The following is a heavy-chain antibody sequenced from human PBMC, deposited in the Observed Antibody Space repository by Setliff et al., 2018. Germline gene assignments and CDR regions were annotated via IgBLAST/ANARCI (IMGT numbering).Heavy chain of an antibody. Sequence: LRLSCAASGFSFGGHDMHWVRQAPGKGLEWVAFIRYDGTTESYADSVRGRFTISRDNSKNTLYVQMNSLRAEDTAVYYCAALENYYDSSGSDYWGQGTLVTVSS. CDR3: AALENYYDSSGSDY. CDR2: IRYDGTTE. V-gene: IGHV3-30*02. J-gene: IGHJ4*02. CDR1: GFSFGGHD. D-gene: IGHD3-22*01.